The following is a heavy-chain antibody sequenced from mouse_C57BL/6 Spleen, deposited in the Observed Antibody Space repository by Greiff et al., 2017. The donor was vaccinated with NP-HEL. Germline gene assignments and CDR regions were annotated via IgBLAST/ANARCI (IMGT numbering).Heavy chain of an antibody. CDR3: ARAYDGNCDYYAMDY. V-gene: IGHV1-80*01. CDR2: IYPGDGDT. J-gene: IGHJ4*01. CDR1: GYAFSSYW. D-gene: IGHD2-1*01. Sequence: VQLQQSGASVKISCKASGYAFSSYWKTWVKQRPGKGLEWIGQIYPGDGDTNYNGKFKGKATLTAAKSSSTAYMQLSSLTSEEPAVYICARAYDGNCDYYAMDYWGQGTSVTVSS.